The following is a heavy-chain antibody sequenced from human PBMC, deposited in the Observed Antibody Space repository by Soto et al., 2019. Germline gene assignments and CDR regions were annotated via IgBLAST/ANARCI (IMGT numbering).Heavy chain of an antibody. D-gene: IGHD6-19*01. CDR3: ARGRGAVADYFDF. CDR1: GFTFSDYY. J-gene: IGHJ4*02. V-gene: IGHV3-11*05. CDR2: ISRSTSHT. Sequence: QVQLVESGGGLVKPGGSLRLSCAVSGFTFSDYYMTWIRQAPGKGLEWVSYISRSTSHTNYADYLKGRFTISRDNAKKSLFLQMNSLRAEDTAVYYCARGRGAVADYFDFWGQGTLVTVSS.